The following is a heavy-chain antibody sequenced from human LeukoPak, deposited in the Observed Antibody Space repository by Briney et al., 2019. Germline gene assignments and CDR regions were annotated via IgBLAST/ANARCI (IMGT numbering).Heavy chain of an antibody. CDR3: AKALGGYRSYCFDY. Sequence: GGSLRLSCAASGFTFSSYAMSWVRQAPGKGLEWVSAISGSGGSTYYADSVKGRFTISRDNSKNTLYLQMNSLSAENTVYYYCAKALGGYRSYCFDYWGQGTLVTVSS. D-gene: IGHD5-18*01. J-gene: IGHJ4*02. CDR2: ISGSGGST. V-gene: IGHV3-23*01. CDR1: GFTFSSYA.